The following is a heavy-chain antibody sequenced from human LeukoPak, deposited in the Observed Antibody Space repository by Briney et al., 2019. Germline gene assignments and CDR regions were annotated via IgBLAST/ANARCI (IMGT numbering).Heavy chain of an antibody. D-gene: IGHD6-13*01. Sequence: ASAKVSCKASGYTFTGYYMHWVRQAPGQGLEWMGWINPNSGGTNYAQKFQGRVTMTRDTSISTAYMELSRLRSDDTAVYYCARDLIENIAAAGYYYYMDVWGKGTTVTVSS. CDR1: GYTFTGYY. J-gene: IGHJ6*03. V-gene: IGHV1-2*02. CDR2: INPNSGGT. CDR3: ARDLIENIAAAGYYYYMDV.